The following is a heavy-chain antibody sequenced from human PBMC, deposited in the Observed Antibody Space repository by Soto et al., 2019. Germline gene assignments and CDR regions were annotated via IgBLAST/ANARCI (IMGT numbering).Heavy chain of an antibody. CDR1: GFAFSSYR. CDR2: ISYDGSNK. Sequence: PCGSLRLSCADSGFAFSSYRMHWNRQAPGKGLEWVAVISYDGSNKYYADSVKGRFTISRDNSKNTLYLQMNSLRAEDTAVYYCAKDKGITGTTYYYYGMDVWGQGTTVTVSS. D-gene: IGHD1-7*01. CDR3: AKDKGITGTTYYYYGMDV. J-gene: IGHJ6*02. V-gene: IGHV3-30*18.